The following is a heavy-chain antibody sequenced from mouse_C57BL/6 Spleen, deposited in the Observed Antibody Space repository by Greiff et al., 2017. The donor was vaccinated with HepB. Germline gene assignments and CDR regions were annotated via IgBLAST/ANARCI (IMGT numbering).Heavy chain of an antibody. CDR2: IYPRSGNT. J-gene: IGHJ3*01. CDR1: GYTFTSYG. D-gene: IGHD2-3*01. V-gene: IGHV1-81*01. CDR3: ARYPSDGSWFAY. Sequence: QVQLQQSGAELARPGASVKLSCKASGYTFTSYGLSWVKQRTGQGLEWIGEIYPRSGNTYYNEKFKGKATLTADKSSSTAYMGLRSLTSEDSAVYFCARYPSDGSWFAYWGQGTLVTVSA.